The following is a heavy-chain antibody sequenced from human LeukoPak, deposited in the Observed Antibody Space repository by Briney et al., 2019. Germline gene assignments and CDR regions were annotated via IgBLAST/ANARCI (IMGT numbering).Heavy chain of an antibody. CDR3: TRQRPQTGTFDY. V-gene: IGHV3-73*01. J-gene: IGHJ4*02. CDR1: GFSFSDSP. CDR2: VRDRANSYAT. D-gene: IGHD3-9*01. Sequence: GGSLRLSCAASGFSFSDSPMHWVRHASGKGLEWVGRVRDRANSYATGYAASVEGRFTISRDDSENTAHLQMNSLIIEDTAVYHCTRQRPQTGTFDYWGQGVLVTVSS.